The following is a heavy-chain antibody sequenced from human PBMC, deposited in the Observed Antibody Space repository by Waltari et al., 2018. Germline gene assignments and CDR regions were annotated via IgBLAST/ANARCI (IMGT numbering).Heavy chain of an antibody. CDR2: IIQIFGTA. V-gene: IGHV1-69*01. J-gene: IGHJ6*02. D-gene: IGHD4-17*01. Sequence: QVQLVQSGAEVKNPGSSVKVSCKASGGTFSSYAISWVRQAPGQGLEWMGGIIQIFGTANYAQKFQGRVTMTADESTSTAYMELSSLRAEDTAVYYCASPRGYGDYMLNFYYYGMDVWGQGTTVTVSS. CDR1: GGTFSSYA. CDR3: ASPRGYGDYMLNFYYYGMDV.